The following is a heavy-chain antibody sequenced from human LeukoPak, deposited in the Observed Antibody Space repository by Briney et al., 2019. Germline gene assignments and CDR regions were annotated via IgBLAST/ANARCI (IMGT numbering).Heavy chain of an antibody. Sequence: GGSLRLSCAASGFYFDDYGMSWVRHVPGKGLEWVSGINWNGGTTGYADSVKGRFTISRDNAKNSLYLQMNSLRAEDTALYYCASRGFDSSGYYAFFAWGQGTLVTVSS. CDR3: ASRGFDSSGYYAFFA. CDR2: INWNGGTT. CDR1: GFYFDDYG. V-gene: IGHV3-20*04. D-gene: IGHD3-22*01. J-gene: IGHJ5*02.